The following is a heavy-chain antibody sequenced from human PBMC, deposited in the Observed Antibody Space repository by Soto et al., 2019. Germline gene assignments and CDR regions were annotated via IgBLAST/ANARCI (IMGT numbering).Heavy chain of an antibody. Sequence: GGSLRLSCAASGFTFSSYGMHWVRQAPGKGLEWVAVIWYDGSNKYYADSVKGRFTISRDNSKNTLYLQMNSLRAEDTAVYYCARDNPRDSGYPLAVWGQGTTVTVSS. V-gene: IGHV3-33*01. CDR2: IWYDGSNK. CDR3: ARDNPRDSGYPLAV. CDR1: GFTFSSYG. D-gene: IGHD5-12*01. J-gene: IGHJ6*02.